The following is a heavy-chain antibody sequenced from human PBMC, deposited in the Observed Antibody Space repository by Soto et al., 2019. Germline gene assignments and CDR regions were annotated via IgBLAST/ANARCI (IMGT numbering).Heavy chain of an antibody. CDR2: VYHTGNA. Sequence: SETRSLTCTVSGGSISRVAYYWSWIRQLPGKGLEWIGYVYHTGNADYNPSLKSRISMSVDTSKNQFSMDLKDVTAADTAVYYCAVDTTIEGPNWLDPWGQGTLVTVSS. CDR1: GGSISRVAYY. J-gene: IGHJ5*02. D-gene: IGHD5-18*01. V-gene: IGHV4-30-4*08. CDR3: AVDTTIEGPNWLDP.